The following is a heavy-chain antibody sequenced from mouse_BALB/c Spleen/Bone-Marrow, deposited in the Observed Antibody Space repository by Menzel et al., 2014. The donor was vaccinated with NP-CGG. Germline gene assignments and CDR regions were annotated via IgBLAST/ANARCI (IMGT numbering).Heavy chain of an antibody. J-gene: IGHJ3*01. CDR1: GFNIKDSY. CDR3: ASYYYGSSLFAY. D-gene: IGHD1-1*01. CDR2: IDPENGDT. V-gene: IGHV14-4*02. Sequence: EVKLMESGAELVRSGASVKLSCTGSGFNIKDSYIHWVKQRPGQGLEWIGWIDPENGDTEYAPKFQGKATITADTSSNTAYLQLSSLTSEDTAVYYCASYYYGSSLFAYWGQGTLVTVSA.